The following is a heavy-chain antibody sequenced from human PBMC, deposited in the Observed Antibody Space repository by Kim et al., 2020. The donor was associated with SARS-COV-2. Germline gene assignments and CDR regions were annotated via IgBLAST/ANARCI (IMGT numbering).Heavy chain of an antibody. CDR2: T. D-gene: IGHD4-17*01. Sequence: TYNADSVKGRFTISSDNSKNTLYLQMNSLRAEDTAVYYCATTTVTHYFDYWGQGTLVTVSS. J-gene: IGHJ4*02. CDR3: ATTTVTHYFDY. V-gene: IGHV3-23*01.